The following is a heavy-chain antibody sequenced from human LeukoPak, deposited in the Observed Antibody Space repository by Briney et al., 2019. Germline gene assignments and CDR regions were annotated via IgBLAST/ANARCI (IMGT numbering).Heavy chain of an antibody. CDR2: ILYSGST. Sequence: PSETLSLTCTVSGGSISSHYWSWIRQPPGKGLEWIGSILYSGSTYYNPSLKSRVTISVDTSKNHFSLKLSSVTAADTAVYYCARSGLDSSSWSFDYWGQGTLVTVSS. D-gene: IGHD6-13*01. V-gene: IGHV4-59*11. CDR1: GGSISSHY. J-gene: IGHJ4*02. CDR3: ARSGLDSSSWSFDY.